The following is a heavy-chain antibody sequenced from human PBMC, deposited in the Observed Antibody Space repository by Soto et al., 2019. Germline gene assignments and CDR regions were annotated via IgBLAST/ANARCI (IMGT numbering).Heavy chain of an antibody. CDR1: GFPLNTYG. CDR3: ARPLVAPVAGPYYYGMDV. V-gene: IGHV3-33*01. CDR2: IWYDGNTR. D-gene: IGHD6-19*01. Sequence: QIRLVESGGGWVQPGGSRRLSCAASGFPLNTYGFNWIRQAPGKGLEWVAVIWYDGNTRYYADSVKGRFTISRDNLKSTLYLQMNSLTAEDTAVYYCARPLVAPVAGPYYYGMDVWGQGTTVTVSS. J-gene: IGHJ6*02.